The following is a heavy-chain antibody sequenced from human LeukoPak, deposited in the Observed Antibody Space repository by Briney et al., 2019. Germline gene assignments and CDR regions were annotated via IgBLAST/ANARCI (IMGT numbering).Heavy chain of an antibody. V-gene: IGHV4-59*08. D-gene: IGHD4-4*01. CDR1: GGSISSYY. CDR2: IYYSGST. CDR3: ARANTVTGPYYYYGMDV. J-gene: IGHJ6*02. Sequence: SETLSLTCTVSGGSISSYYWSWIRQPPGKGLEWIGYIYYSGSTNYNPSLKSRVTISVDTSKNQFFLKRSSVTAADTAVYYCARANTVTGPYYYYGMDVWGQGTTVTVSS.